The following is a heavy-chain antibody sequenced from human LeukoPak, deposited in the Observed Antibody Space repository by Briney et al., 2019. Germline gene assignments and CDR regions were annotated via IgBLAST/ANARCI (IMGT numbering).Heavy chain of an antibody. Sequence: GGSLRLSCAASGFTFDDYAMHWVRQAPGKGLEWVSGISWNSGSIGYADSVKGRFTISRDNAKNSLYLQMNSLRAEDTALYYCARRVYSGSFDDAFDIWGQGTMVTVSS. CDR2: ISWNSGSI. CDR3: ARRVYSGSFDDAFDI. CDR1: GFTFDDYA. D-gene: IGHD1-26*01. J-gene: IGHJ3*02. V-gene: IGHV3-9*01.